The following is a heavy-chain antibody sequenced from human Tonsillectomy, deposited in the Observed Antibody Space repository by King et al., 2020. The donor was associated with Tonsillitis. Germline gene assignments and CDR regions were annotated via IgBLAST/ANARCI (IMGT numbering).Heavy chain of an antibody. CDR2: VSHDGSNK. CDR1: GLTFSMYA. CDR3: ASAGFTSTWYVPYFDF. Sequence: VQLVESGGGVVQPGTSLRLSCAVSGLTFSMYAMHWVRQAPGKGLEWVAVVSHDGSNKYYADSVKGRFTISRDNSNNTLYLQMNSLRAGDTAVYFWASAGFTSTWYVPYFDFWGQGTLVTVSS. V-gene: IGHV3-30-3*01. D-gene: IGHD6-13*01. J-gene: IGHJ4*02.